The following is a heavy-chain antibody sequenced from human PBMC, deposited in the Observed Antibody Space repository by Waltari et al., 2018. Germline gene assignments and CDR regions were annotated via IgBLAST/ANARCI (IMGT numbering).Heavy chain of an antibody. Sequence: QVQLQESGPGLVNPSETLSLTCAVPGIPVNSGFFWGWIRQAPGVGLEWMGSLDHSGDTYYNPPLERRVTSASDTSRNQFSLMVRSVTAADTALYYCVRRQWEAGYYRDQWGPGTLVTVSS. V-gene: IGHV4-38-2*01. J-gene: IGHJ4*02. CDR3: VRRQWEAGYYRDQ. D-gene: IGHD3-9*01. CDR2: LDHSGDT. CDR1: GIPVNSGFF.